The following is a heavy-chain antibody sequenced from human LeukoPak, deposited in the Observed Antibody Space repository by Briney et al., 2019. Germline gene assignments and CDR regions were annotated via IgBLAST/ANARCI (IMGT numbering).Heavy chain of an antibody. D-gene: IGHD3-22*01. CDR2: IGTSSTTI. Sequence: GGSLRLSCAASGFTFSSYTMNWVRQPPGKGLEWVSNIGTSSTTIYYADSVKGRFTISRDNSKNTLYLQMNSLRAEDTAVYYCAKDHYYDSSGYSFDYWGQGTLVTVSS. CDR3: AKDHYYDSSGYSFDY. CDR1: GFTFSSYT. J-gene: IGHJ4*02. V-gene: IGHV3-48*01.